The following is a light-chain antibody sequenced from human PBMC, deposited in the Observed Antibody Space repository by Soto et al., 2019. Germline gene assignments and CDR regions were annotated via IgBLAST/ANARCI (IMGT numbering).Light chain of an antibody. J-gene: IGKJ2*01. CDR3: QQYNNWPRMYT. CDR1: QSVSSN. CDR2: GAS. V-gene: IGKV3-15*01. Sequence: EIVMTQSPATLSVSPGERATLSCRASQSVSSNLDWYQQKPGQAPRLLIYGASTRATGIPARFSGSVSGTEFTLTISSLQSGDFAVYYCQQYNNWPRMYTFGQGTKLEIK.